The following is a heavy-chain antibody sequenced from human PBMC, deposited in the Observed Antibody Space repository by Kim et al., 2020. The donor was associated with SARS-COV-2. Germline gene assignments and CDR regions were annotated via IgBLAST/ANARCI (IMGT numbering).Heavy chain of an antibody. CDR3: ARDPFGELYFDY. Sequence: SETLSLTCAVYGGSFSGYYWSWIRQPPGKGLEWIGEINHSGSTNYNPSLKSRVTISVDTSKNQFSLKLSSVTAADTAVYYCARDPFGELYFDYWGQGTLVTVSS. D-gene: IGHD3-10*01. V-gene: IGHV4-34*01. CDR1: GGSFSGYY. CDR2: INHSGST. J-gene: IGHJ4*02.